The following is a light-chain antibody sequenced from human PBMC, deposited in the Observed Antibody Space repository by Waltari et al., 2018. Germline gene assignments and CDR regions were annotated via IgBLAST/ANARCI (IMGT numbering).Light chain of an antibody. J-gene: IGKJ4*01. CDR3: QQSYSTPLT. CDR1: QSTRSY. Sequence: DIQMTQSPSSLSASVGDRVTITCRASQSTRSYLNWYQPKPGKAPKLLIYAASSLQSGVPSRFSGSGSGTDFTLTISSLQPEDFATYYCQQSYSTPLTFGGGTKVEIK. CDR2: AAS. V-gene: IGKV1-39*01.